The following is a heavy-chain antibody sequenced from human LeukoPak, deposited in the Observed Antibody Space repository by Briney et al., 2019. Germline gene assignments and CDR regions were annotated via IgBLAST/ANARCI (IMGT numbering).Heavy chain of an antibody. J-gene: IGHJ4*02. CDR1: GFTFSSYG. V-gene: IGHV3-30*18. Sequence: GGSLRLSCAASGFTFSSYGMHWVRQAPGKGLEWVAVISYDGSNKYYADSVKGRFTISRDNSKNTLYLQMNSLRAEDTAVYYCAKLTIVVVTAPYYFDYWGQGTLVTVSS. CDR2: ISYDGSNK. D-gene: IGHD2-21*02. CDR3: AKLTIVVVTAPYYFDY.